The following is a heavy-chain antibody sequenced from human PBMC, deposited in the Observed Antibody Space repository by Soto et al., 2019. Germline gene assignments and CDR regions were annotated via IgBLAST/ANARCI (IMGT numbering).Heavy chain of an antibody. J-gene: IGHJ5*02. Sequence: QVQLVESGGGVVQPGRSLRLSCAASGFTFSSFSIHWVRQTPGKGLEWLATMSHDGSKKYYADSVKGRFTISRDNSKDTQYLQMDSLRIEHTAVYYCARDRLPTAGVFWFAPWGQGTLVSVSS. D-gene: IGHD6-13*01. CDR3: ARDRLPTAGVFWFAP. CDR1: GFTFSSFS. CDR2: MSHDGSKK. V-gene: IGHV3-30-3*01.